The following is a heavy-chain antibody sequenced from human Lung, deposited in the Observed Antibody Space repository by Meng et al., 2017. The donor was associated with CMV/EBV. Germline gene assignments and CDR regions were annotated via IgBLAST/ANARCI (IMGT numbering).Heavy chain of an antibody. Sequence: ASVXVSXKASGYTFTGYYIHWVRQAPGQGLEYMGWINPNSGGTHYAQKFQGRVTMTRDTSISTAYMELNRLRSDDTAVYYCARGDLIVVVPATIPRVGMDVXGQGXTVTASS. D-gene: IGHD2-2*01. J-gene: IGHJ6*02. CDR3: ARGDLIVVVPATIPRVGMDV. V-gene: IGHV1-2*02. CDR1: GYTFTGYY. CDR2: INPNSGGT.